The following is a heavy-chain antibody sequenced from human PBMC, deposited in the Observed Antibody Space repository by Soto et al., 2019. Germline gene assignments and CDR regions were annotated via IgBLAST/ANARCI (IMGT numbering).Heavy chain of an antibody. D-gene: IGHD3-22*01. Sequence: GESLKISCQGSGYSFTSYWIGWVRQMPGKGLEWMGIIYPGDSDTRYSPSFQGQVTISADKSISTAYLQWSSLKASDTAMYYCARLYYYDSSGYYAYYYYYYGMDVWGQGTTVTVSS. CDR2: IYPGDSDT. V-gene: IGHV5-51*01. J-gene: IGHJ6*02. CDR1: GYSFTSYW. CDR3: ARLYYYDSSGYYAYYYYYYGMDV.